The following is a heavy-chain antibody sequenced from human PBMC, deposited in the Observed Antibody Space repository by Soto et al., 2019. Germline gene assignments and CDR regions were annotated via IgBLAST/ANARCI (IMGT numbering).Heavy chain of an antibody. CDR1: GLSFSSYA. V-gene: IGHV3-23*01. CDR3: SKCITMILVVNYFDS. CDR2: ISGSGGST. D-gene: IGHD3-22*01. Sequence: GGSLRLSCAACGLSFSSYAMSWVRQAPGKGLEWVEAISGSGGSTYYADCEKGGFTISRENSKNTMYMKRNGRRAEETAVNYGSKCITMILVVNYFDSLGHGTLVTVSS. J-gene: IGHJ4*01.